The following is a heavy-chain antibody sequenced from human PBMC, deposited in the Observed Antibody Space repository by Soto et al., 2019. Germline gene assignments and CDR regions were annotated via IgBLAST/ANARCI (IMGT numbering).Heavy chain of an antibody. D-gene: IGHD3-10*01. CDR1: GFTFSSYA. V-gene: IGHV3-23*01. CDR3: AKDSRLRVRLRDNWFDP. Sequence: GGSLRLSCAASGFTFSSYAMSWVRQAPGKGLEWVSAISGSGGSTYYADSVKGRFTISRDNSKNTLYLQMNSLRAEDTAVYYCAKDSRLRVRLRDNWFDPSGQATLVTVSS. J-gene: IGHJ5*02. CDR2: ISGSGGST.